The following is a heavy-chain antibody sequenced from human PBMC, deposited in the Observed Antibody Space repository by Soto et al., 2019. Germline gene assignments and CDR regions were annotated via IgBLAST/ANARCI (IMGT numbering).Heavy chain of an antibody. Sequence: QVQLVQSGAEVKKPGSSVKVSCKASGDTFSTYTITWMRQAPGQGLEWMGGIIPRSATSNYAQKFQGRVTITADEAPKTAEMELRSLRSEDTAVYYCARRGIVLVPTTVNSDNSYFAKDVWGQGTTVTVSS. CDR2: IIPRSATS. CDR3: ARRGIVLVPTTVNSDNSYFAKDV. CDR1: GDTFSTYT. V-gene: IGHV1-69*12. J-gene: IGHJ6*02. D-gene: IGHD2-2*01.